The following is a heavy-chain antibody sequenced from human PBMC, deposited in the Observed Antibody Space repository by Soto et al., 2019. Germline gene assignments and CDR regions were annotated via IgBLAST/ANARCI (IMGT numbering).Heavy chain of an antibody. CDR2: IIPIFGTA. Sequence: QVQLVQSGAEVKKPGSSVKVSCKASGGTFSSYAISWVRQAPGQGLEWMGGIIPIFGTANYAQKFQGRVTITADQSTSTAYRGLSSMGSEDTAVYYCARRRRFLEWRSVPYYYYGMDVWGQGTTDTVSS. D-gene: IGHD3-3*01. J-gene: IGHJ6*02. CDR3: ARRRRFLEWRSVPYYYYGMDV. CDR1: GGTFSSYA. V-gene: IGHV1-69*12.